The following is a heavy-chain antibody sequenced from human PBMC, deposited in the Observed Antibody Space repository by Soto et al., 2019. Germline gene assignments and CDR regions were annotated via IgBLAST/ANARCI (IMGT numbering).Heavy chain of an antibody. D-gene: IGHD3-10*01. Sequence: QVQLVQSGAEVKKPGASVKVSCKASGYTLTSYAMHGVRQAPGQRLEGMGWINAGNGNTKYSQKFQGRVTITRDTSASTAYMELSSLRSEDTAVYYCARGGFQARSGGMDVWGQGTTVTVSS. V-gene: IGHV1-3*01. CDR3: ARGGFQARSGGMDV. CDR2: INAGNGNT. CDR1: GYTLTSYA. J-gene: IGHJ6*02.